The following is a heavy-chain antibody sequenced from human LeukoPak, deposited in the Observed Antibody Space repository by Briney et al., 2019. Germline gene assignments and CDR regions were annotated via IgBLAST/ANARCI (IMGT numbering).Heavy chain of an antibody. V-gene: IGHV4-38-2*02. CDR2: IYHSGST. J-gene: IGHJ3*02. D-gene: IGHD2-21*01. Sequence: PSETLSLTRTVSGYSISSGYYWGWIGQPPGEGLEWIGSIYHSGSTYYNPSLKRRLAIPVATPQNQLPFNVNSVTAAVRAEYHCARGGVVIVFDAFDIWSQGTMVTVS. CDR1: GYSISSGYY. CDR3: ARGGVVIVFDAFDI.